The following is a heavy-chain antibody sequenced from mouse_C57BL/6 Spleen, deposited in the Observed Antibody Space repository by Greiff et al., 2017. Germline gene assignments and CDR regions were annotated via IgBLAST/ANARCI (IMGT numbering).Heavy chain of an antibody. Sequence: VQLKESGAELVKPGASVKLSCKASGYTFTSYWMHWVKQRPGQGLEWIGMIHPNSGSTNYNEKFKSKATLTVDKSSSTAYMQLSSLTSEDSAVYYCARSGGFHWYFDVWGTGTTVTVSS. V-gene: IGHV1-64*01. J-gene: IGHJ1*03. D-gene: IGHD3-1*01. CDR2: IHPNSGST. CDR1: GYTFTSYW. CDR3: ARSGGFHWYFDV.